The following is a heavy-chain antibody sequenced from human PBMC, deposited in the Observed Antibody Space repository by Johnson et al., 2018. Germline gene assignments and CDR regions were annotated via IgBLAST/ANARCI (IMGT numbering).Heavy chain of an antibody. CDR2: IAYDGIHK. V-gene: IGHV3-30*18. CDR3: GKDPFGTTHYHFMDV. D-gene: IGHD1-7*01. CDR1: GFSFSSYG. J-gene: IGHJ6*03. Sequence: QVQLVQAGGGVVEPGRSLRLSCAASGFSFSSYGMHWVRQAPVRGREWMAFIAYDGIHKYLANSVKGRFTISRDNSKSTLYLQRDSLRAEDTAVYYCGKDPFGTTHYHFMDVWGKGTTVTVSS.